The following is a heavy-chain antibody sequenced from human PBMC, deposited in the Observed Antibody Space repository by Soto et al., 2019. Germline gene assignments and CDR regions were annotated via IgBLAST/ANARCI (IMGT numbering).Heavy chain of an antibody. J-gene: IGHJ5*02. CDR3: AHAYRGRSLS. Sequence: QITLKESGPTLVKPTQTLTLTCTFSGFSLTTDRVGVGWIRQPPGEALEWLAVIYWDDSKTYRPSLESRLTITKDPSKTQVALTISNLASLATATYFSAHAYRGRSLSWGQGTLVTVSS. D-gene: IGHD1-26*01. CDR2: IYWDDSK. V-gene: IGHV2-5*02. CDR1: GFSLTTDRVG.